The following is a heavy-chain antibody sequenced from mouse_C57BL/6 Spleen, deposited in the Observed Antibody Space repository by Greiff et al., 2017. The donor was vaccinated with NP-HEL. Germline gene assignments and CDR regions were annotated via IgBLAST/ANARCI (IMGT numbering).Heavy chain of an antibody. CDR3: ARRAY. Sequence: EVKLMESGGGLVQPGGSLKLSCAASGFTFSDYYMYWVRQTPEKRLEWVATISSGGSYTYYPDSVKGRFTISRDNAKNTLYLQMSSLKSEDTAMYYCARRAYWGQGTLVTVSA. CDR2: ISSGGSYT. CDR1: GFTFSDYY. J-gene: IGHJ3*01. V-gene: IGHV5-6*03.